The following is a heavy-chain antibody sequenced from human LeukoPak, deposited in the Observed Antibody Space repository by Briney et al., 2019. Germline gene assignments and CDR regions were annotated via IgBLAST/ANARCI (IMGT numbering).Heavy chain of an antibody. D-gene: IGHD2/OR15-2a*01. CDR2: IYPGDSDT. V-gene: IGHV5-51*01. CDR3: ARLALSYYYYYGMDV. CDR1: GYSFTSYW. Sequence: GESLKISCKGSGYSFTSYWIGWVRQMPGKGLEWMGIIYPGDSDTRYSPSFQGQVTISADKSISTAYLKWSSLKASDTAMYYCARLALSYYYYYGMDVWGQGTTVTVSS. J-gene: IGHJ6*02.